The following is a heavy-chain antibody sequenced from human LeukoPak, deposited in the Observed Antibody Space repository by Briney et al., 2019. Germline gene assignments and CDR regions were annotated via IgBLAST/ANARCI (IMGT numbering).Heavy chain of an antibody. CDR2: IYYSGST. CDR3: ARDSSNWYFDL. CDR1: GGSISSYC. V-gene: IGHV4-59*01. J-gene: IGHJ2*01. Sequence: SETLSLTCTVSGGSISSYCWSWIRQPPGKGLEWIGYIYYSGSTNYNPSLKSRVTISVDTSKNQFSLKLSSVTAADTAVCYCARDSSNWYFDLWGRGTLVTVSS. D-gene: IGHD6-6*01.